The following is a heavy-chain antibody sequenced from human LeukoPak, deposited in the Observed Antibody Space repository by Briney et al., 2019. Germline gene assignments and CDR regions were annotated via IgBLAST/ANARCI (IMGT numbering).Heavy chain of an antibody. D-gene: IGHD4-17*01. CDR3: ARVLYGDYDQYYHYYMDV. CDR1: GYTFTSYG. J-gene: IGHJ6*03. V-gene: IGHV1-18*01. CDR2: ISAYNGNT. Sequence: ASVKVSCKAPGYTFTSYGISWVRQAPGQGLEWMGWISAYNGNTNYAQKLQGRVTMTTDTSTSTAYMELRSLRSDDTAVYYCARVLYGDYDQYYHYYMDVWGEGTTVTVSS.